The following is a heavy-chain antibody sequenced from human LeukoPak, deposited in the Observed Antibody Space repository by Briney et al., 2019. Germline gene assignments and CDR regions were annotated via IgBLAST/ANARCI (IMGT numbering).Heavy chain of an antibody. Sequence: GASVKVSCKASGYTFTSYDINWVRQATGQGLEWMGWMNPNSGNTGYAQKFQGRVTITRNTSISTAYMELSSLRSEDTAVCYCARGTGSSTGCHFDYWGQGTLVTVSS. CDR3: ARGTGSSTGCHFDY. J-gene: IGHJ4*02. D-gene: IGHD2-2*01. V-gene: IGHV1-8*03. CDR2: MNPNSGNT. CDR1: GYTFTSYD.